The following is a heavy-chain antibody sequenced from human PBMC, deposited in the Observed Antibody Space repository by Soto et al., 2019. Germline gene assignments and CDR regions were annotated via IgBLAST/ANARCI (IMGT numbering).Heavy chain of an antibody. CDR2: INHSGST. Sequence: QVQLQQWGAGLLKPSETLSLTCAVYGGSFSSYCWSWIRQPPGKGLEWIGEINHSGSTNYNPSLKSRVTISVETSRNQFSLKLSFVTAADTAVYYCVTKGPGWFDPWGQGTLVTVSS. V-gene: IGHV4-34*01. J-gene: IGHJ5*02. CDR1: GGSFSSYC. CDR3: VTKGPGWFDP.